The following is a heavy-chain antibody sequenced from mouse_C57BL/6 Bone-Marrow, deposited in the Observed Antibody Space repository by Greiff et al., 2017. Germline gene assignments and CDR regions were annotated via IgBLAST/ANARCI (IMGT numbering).Heavy chain of an antibody. J-gene: IGHJ3*01. CDR1: GYTFTSYG. CDR2: IYPRSGNT. D-gene: IGHD2-5*01. V-gene: IGHV1-81*01. CDR3: ASPYYSNYGGFAY. Sequence: VQLQQSGAELARPGASVKLSCKASGYTFTSYGISWVKQRTGQGLEWIGEIYPRSGNTYYNEKFKGKATLTAAKASSTAYMELRSLTSEDSAVYFCASPYYSNYGGFAYWGQGTLVTVSA.